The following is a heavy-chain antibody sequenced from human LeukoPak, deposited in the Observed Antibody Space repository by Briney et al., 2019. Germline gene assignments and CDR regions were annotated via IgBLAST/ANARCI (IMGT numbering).Heavy chain of an antibody. CDR3: AKFEGALLGNYYMDV. CDR1: GITLNNYG. Sequence: TGGSLRLSCAVSGITLNNYGMSWVRQAPGKGLEWVAGISGSGGRTSYPDSVKGRFTISRDNSKNTLFLQMVSLRAEDTAVYYCAKFEGALLGNYYMDVWGKGTTVTVSS. V-gene: IGHV3-23*01. J-gene: IGHJ6*03. CDR2: ISGSGGRT.